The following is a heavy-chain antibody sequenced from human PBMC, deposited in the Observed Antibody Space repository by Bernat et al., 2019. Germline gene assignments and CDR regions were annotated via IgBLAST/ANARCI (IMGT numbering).Heavy chain of an antibody. CDR2: IRSKANSYAK. CDR3: ALPGGEYPHYYYYYGMDV. V-gene: IGHV3-73*01. Sequence: EVQLVESGGGLVQPGGSLKLSCAASGFTFSGSAMHWVRQASGKGLEWVGRIRSKANSYAKAYAASVKGRFTISRDNSKNTAYLQMNSLKTEDTAVYYCALPGGEYPHYYYYYGMDVWGQGTTVTVSS. CDR1: GFTFSGSA. J-gene: IGHJ6*02. D-gene: IGHD2-21*01.